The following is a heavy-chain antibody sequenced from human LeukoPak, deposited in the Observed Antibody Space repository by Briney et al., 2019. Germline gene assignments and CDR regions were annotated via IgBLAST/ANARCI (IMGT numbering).Heavy chain of an antibody. CDR3: ARGYSYGPIDY. D-gene: IGHD5-18*01. Sequence: SETLSLTCTVSGGSISSYYWSWIRQPPGKGLEWIGYIYYSGSTNYNPSLKSRVTISVDTSKNQFSLKLSSVTAADTAVYYCARGYSYGPIDYWGQGTLVTVSS. CDR2: IYYSGST. CDR1: GGSISSYY. V-gene: IGHV4-59*01. J-gene: IGHJ4*02.